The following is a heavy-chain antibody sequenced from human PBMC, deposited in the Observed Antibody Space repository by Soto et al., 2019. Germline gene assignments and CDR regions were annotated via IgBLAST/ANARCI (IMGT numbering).Heavy chain of an antibody. J-gene: IGHJ4*02. V-gene: IGHV1-18*01. Sequence: QVQLVQSGAEVKKPGASVKVSCKASGYTFTSYGISWVRQAPGQGLEWMGWISAYNGNTNYAQKLQGRVTMTTDTSTSTAYRELRSLRSDDTAVYYCARDRGQIIDGVVPAVWGQGTLVTVSS. D-gene: IGHD2-2*01. CDR1: GYTFTSYG. CDR3: ARDRGQIIDGVVPAV. CDR2: ISAYNGNT.